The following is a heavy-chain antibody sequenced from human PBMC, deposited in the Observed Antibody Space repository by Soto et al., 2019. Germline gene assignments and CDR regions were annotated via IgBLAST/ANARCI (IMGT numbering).Heavy chain of an antibody. Sequence: GGSLRLSCAASGFTFSSYAMSWVRQAPGKGLEWVSAISGSGGSTYYADSVKGRFTISRDNSKNTLYLQMNSLRAEDTAVYYCAKDMKNYGDYAGLGWFDPWGQGTLVTVSS. CDR3: AKDMKNYGDYAGLGWFDP. CDR1: GFTFSSYA. J-gene: IGHJ5*02. D-gene: IGHD4-17*01. CDR2: ISGSGGST. V-gene: IGHV3-23*01.